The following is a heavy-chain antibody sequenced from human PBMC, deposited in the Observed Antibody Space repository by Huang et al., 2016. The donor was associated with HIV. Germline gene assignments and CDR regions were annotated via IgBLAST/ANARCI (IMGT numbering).Heavy chain of an antibody. Sequence: QVYLQESGPGLVKPSQTLSLTCTVSGGSITSGGYYWTWLRQPPGKGLEWIGYMYYSGSTYYNPSLNSRVIISVVTSKNQFSLKLTSVTAADTAVYYCARQDFGGGGEFYFDYWGQGALVTVSS. CDR1: GGSITSGGYY. V-gene: IGHV4-30-4*08. CDR3: ARQDFGGGGEFYFDY. CDR2: MYYSGST. J-gene: IGHJ4*02. D-gene: IGHD2-21*01.